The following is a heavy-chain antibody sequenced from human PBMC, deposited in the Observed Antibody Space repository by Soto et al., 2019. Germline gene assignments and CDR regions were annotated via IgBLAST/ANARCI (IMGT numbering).Heavy chain of an antibody. V-gene: IGHV3-7*01. CDR3: ARGWATTAGTGDN. Sequence: ELQLVESGGGLVQPGGSLRLSCVVSGFSFSNYWMSWVRQAPGKGLEWVANIKQDGSETYYVDSVKGRFTISRDNAENSLYLQMTSLTGEDTAVYYCARGWATTAGTGDNWGQGTLVIVSS. CDR1: GFSFSNYW. D-gene: IGHD6-19*01. CDR2: IKQDGSET. J-gene: IGHJ4*02.